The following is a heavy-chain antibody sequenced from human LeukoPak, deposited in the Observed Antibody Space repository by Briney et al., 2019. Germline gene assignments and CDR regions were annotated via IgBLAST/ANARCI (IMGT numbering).Heavy chain of an antibody. CDR3: ARDLSRGGSSWYFDY. Sequence: GRSLRPSCAASGFTFSSYGMHWVRQAPGKGLEWVAVIWYDGSNKYYADSVKGRFTISRDNSKNTLYLQMNSLRAEDTAVYYCARDLSRGGSSWYFDYWGQGTLVTVSS. CDR1: GFTFSSYG. J-gene: IGHJ4*02. CDR2: IWYDGSNK. D-gene: IGHD6-13*01. V-gene: IGHV3-33*01.